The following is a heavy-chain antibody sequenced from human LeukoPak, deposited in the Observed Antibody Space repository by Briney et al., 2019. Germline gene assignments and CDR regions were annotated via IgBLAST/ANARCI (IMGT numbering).Heavy chain of an antibody. Sequence: SETLSLTCAVYGGSFSGYYWSWIRQPPGKGLEWIGEINQSGSTNYNPSLKSRVTISVDTSKNQFSLKLSSVTAADTAVYYCARSKPRLGRNYYYYYMDVWGKGTTVTVSS. J-gene: IGHJ6*03. CDR2: INQSGST. V-gene: IGHV4-34*01. CDR3: ARSKPRLGRNYYYYYMDV. CDR1: GGSFSGYY. D-gene: IGHD2-21*01.